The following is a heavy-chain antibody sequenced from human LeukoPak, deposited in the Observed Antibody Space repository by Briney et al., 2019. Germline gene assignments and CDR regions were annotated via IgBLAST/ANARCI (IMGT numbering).Heavy chain of an antibody. CDR1: GYTFTSYD. J-gene: IGHJ6*03. D-gene: IGHD3-10*01. V-gene: IGHV1-8*01. CDR2: MNRNRCNT. CDR3: ARSGYYYYYMDV. Sequence: ASVKVSCKSSGYTFTSYDIDWVGQATGQGLEWMGWMNRNRCNTGYAQKFQGRVTMTRNTSISTAYMELSSLRSEDTAVYYCARSGYYYYYMDVWGKGTTVTVSS.